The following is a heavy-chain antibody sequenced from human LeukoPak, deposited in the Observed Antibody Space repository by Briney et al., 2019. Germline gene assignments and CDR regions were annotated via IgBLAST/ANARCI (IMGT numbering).Heavy chain of an antibody. D-gene: IGHD3-22*01. V-gene: IGHV3-23*01. CDR1: KFTFSSYS. Sequence: QPGGSLRLSCAASKFTFSSYSMNWVRQAPGKGLEWVSDISGTGGRTYYADSVKGRFTISRDNSKNTVDLLMNSLRAEDTAIYYCARDVPYYYDSSGYYSPFDCWGQGTLVTVSS. CDR2: ISGTGGRT. CDR3: ARDVPYYYDSSGYYSPFDC. J-gene: IGHJ4*02.